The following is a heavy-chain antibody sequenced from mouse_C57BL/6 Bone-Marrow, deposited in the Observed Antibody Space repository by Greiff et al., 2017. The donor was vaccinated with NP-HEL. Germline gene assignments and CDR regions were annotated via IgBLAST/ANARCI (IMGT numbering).Heavy chain of an antibody. D-gene: IGHD4-1*01. V-gene: IGHV1-55*01. CDR2: IYPGSGST. CDR3: ARRRISLGSFDY. Sequence: QVQLQQPGAELVKPGASVKMSCKASGYTFTSYWITWVKQRPGQGLEWIGDIYPGSGSTNYNEKFKSKATLTVDTSSSTAYMQLSSLTSEDSAVYYCARRRISLGSFDYWGQGTTLTVSS. J-gene: IGHJ2*01. CDR1: GYTFTSYW.